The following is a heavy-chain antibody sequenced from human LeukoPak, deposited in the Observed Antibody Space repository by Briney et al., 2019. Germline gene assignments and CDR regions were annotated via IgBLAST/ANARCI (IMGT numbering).Heavy chain of an antibody. Sequence: PGGSLRLSCAASGFTFSSYAMSWVRQAPGKGLEWVSDISGSGGTTYYADSVKGRFTISRDNSKNTLYPQMNSLRAEDTAVYYCAKEGSSGWGDWYFDLWGRGTLVTVSS. D-gene: IGHD6-19*01. CDR1: GFTFSSYA. V-gene: IGHV3-23*01. CDR2: ISGSGGTT. CDR3: AKEGSSGWGDWYFDL. J-gene: IGHJ2*01.